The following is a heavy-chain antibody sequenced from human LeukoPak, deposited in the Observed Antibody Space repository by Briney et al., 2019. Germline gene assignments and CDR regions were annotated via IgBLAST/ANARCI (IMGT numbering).Heavy chain of an antibody. CDR2: IHHSGSS. Sequence: SETLSLTCSVSGDSISSSNNYWAWIRQPPGKSLEWIGSIHHSGSSYYNPSLKSRVTISVDTSKNQFSLNLTSVTAADTAVYYCARAMSIAARLQTIFDYWGQGTLVTVSS. D-gene: IGHD6-6*01. CDR1: GDSISSSNNY. CDR3: ARAMSIAARLQTIFDY. V-gene: IGHV4-39*07. J-gene: IGHJ4*02.